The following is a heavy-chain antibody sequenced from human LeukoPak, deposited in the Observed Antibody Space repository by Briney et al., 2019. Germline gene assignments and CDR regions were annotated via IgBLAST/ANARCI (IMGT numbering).Heavy chain of an antibody. V-gene: IGHV3-30*02. Sequence: GGSLRLSCAASGFTFSSYGMHWVRQAPGKGLEWVAFIRYDGSNKYYADSVKGRFTISRDNSKNTLYLHVNSLRPEDTAVYYCAKYNYGSGSYGYFDYWGQGTLVTVSS. CDR1: GFTFSSYG. CDR3: AKYNYGSGSYGYFDY. J-gene: IGHJ4*02. D-gene: IGHD3-10*01. CDR2: IRYDGSNK.